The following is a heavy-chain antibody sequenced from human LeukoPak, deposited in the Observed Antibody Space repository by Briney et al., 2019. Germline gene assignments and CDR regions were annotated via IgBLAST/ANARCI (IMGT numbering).Heavy chain of an antibody. V-gene: IGHV3-21*01. CDR2: ISSGSSYI. D-gene: IGHD5-24*01. CDR1: GFTFSSYS. J-gene: IGHJ4*02. Sequence: GGSLRLSCAASGFTFSSYSMNWVRRAPGKGLEWVSSISSGSSYIFYADSVKGRFTISRDNAKNSLYLQMNSLRAEDTAVYYCARVEMATIGDCWGQGTLVAVSS. CDR3: ARVEMATIGDC.